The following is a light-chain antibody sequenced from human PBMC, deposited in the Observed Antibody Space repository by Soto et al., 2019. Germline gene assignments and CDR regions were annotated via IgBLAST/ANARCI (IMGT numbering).Light chain of an antibody. J-gene: IGKJ3*01. V-gene: IGKV1-33*01. CDR2: DAY. Sequence: DIQMTQSPPSLSASVGDRVTMTCQASHDIGNSLNWYQDKPGQAPKPVIYDAYNLETGVPSTFSGSGYGTDFTFTISSLRPEDIATYDCQTSDHLPLFGPGTKVDI. CDR1: HDIGNS. CDR3: QTSDHLPL.